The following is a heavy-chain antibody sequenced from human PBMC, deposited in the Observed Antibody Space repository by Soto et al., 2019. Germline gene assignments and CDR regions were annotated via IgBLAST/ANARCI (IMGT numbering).Heavy chain of an antibody. D-gene: IGHD3-9*01. CDR1: GGSFSGYY. CDR2: INHSGGT. Sequence: PSETLSLTCAVYGGSFSGYYWSWIRQPPGKGLEWIGEINHSGGTNYNPSLKSRVTISVDTSKNQFSLKLSSVTAADTAVYYCARDLLRYFDDWGQGTLVTVSS. CDR3: ARDLLRYFDD. V-gene: IGHV4-34*01. J-gene: IGHJ4*02.